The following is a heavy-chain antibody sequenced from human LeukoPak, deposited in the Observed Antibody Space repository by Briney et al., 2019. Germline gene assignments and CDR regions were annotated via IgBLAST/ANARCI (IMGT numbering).Heavy chain of an antibody. D-gene: IGHD3-10*01. Sequence: SETLSLTCAVSGGSISSGGYSWSWIRQPPGKGLEWIGYIYHSGSTYYNPSLKSRVTISVDRSKNQFSLKLSSVTAADTAVYYCARATGGSGIEWFDPWGQGTLVTVSS. V-gene: IGHV4-30-2*01. J-gene: IGHJ5*02. CDR1: GGSISSGGYS. CDR3: ARATGGSGIEWFDP. CDR2: IYHSGST.